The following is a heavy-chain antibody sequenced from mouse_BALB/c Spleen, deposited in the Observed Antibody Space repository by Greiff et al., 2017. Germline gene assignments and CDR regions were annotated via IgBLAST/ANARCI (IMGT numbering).Heavy chain of an antibody. V-gene: IGHV14-1*02. CDR2: IDPENGNT. CDR1: GFNIKDYY. D-gene: IGHD2-4*01. J-gene: IGHJ3*01. Sequence: VQLKQSGAELVRPGALVKLSCKASGFNIKDYYMHWVKQRPEQGLEWIGWIDPENGNTIYDPKFQGKASITADTSSNTAYLQLSSLTSEDTAVYYCARSGYYDYDGFAYWGQGTLVTVSA. CDR3: ARSGYYDYDGFAY.